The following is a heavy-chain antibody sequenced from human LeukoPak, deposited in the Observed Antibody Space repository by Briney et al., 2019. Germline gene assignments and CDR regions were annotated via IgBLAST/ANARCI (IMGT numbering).Heavy chain of an antibody. V-gene: IGHV4-34*01. D-gene: IGHD3-10*01. Sequence: SETLSLTCAVYGGSFSGYYWSWIRQPPGKGLEWIGEINHSGSTNYNPSLKSRVTISVDTSKNQFSLKLSSVTAADTAVYYCARSGDYYGSGSYWMIGYFDLWGRGTRVTVSS. CDR1: GGSFSGYY. J-gene: IGHJ2*01. CDR2: INHSGST. CDR3: ARSGDYYGSGSYWMIGYFDL.